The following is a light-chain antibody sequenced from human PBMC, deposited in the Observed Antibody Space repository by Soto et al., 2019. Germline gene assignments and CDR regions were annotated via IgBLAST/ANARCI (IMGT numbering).Light chain of an antibody. CDR3: QQYMSYWT. Sequence: DIQMTQSPSTLSPSVGDRVTITCRASQDINNWLAWYQQKPGKAPKLLIFDASSLEGGVPSRFSGSGSGSQFTLTITSLQPDDFATYYCQQYMSYWTFGQGTKVEI. CDR1: QDINNW. J-gene: IGKJ1*01. CDR2: DAS. V-gene: IGKV1-5*01.